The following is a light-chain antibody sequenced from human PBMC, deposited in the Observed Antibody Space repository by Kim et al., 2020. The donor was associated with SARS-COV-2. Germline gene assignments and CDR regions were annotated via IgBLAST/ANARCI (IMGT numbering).Light chain of an antibody. CDR1: QSVSIN. J-gene: IGKJ1*01. CDR2: GAS. Sequence: STGERATLSCRASQSVSINLAWYQQKPGQAPRLLIYGASVRATGIPARFSGSGSGTEFNVTINSLQSEDFAVYYCQQYHNRPPWTFGQGTKVDIK. CDR3: QQYHNRPPWT. V-gene: IGKV3-15*01.